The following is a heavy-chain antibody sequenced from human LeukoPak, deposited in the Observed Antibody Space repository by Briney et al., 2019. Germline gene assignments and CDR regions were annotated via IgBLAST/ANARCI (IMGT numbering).Heavy chain of an antibody. CDR2: ISYDGSNK. D-gene: IGHD5-18*01. CDR3: ARGRGQLWSSFDY. V-gene: IGHV3-30*04. Sequence: GRSLRLSCAASGFTFSSYAMHWVRQAPGKGLEWVAVISYDGSNKYYADSVKGRFTISRDNSKNTLYLQMNSLRAEDTAVYYCARGRGQLWSSFDYWGQETLVTVSS. CDR1: GFTFSSYA. J-gene: IGHJ4*02.